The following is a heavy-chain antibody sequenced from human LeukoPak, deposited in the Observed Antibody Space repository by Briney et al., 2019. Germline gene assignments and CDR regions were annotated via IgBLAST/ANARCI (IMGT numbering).Heavy chain of an antibody. CDR1: GFSFSTYA. CDR2: IWHDASHT. Sequence: GGSLRLSCAASGFSFSTYAMHWVRQAPGTGLEWVALIWHDASHTFYTDSVKGRFTISRDNSKNTVYLQMNSLGGEDTAVYYCAREIFGSGSYPGYWGQGTLVTVSS. D-gene: IGHD3-10*01. J-gene: IGHJ4*02. CDR3: AREIFGSGSYPGY. V-gene: IGHV3-33*01.